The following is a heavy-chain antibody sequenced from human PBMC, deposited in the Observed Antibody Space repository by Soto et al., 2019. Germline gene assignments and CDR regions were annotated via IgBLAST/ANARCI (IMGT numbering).Heavy chain of an antibody. V-gene: IGHV3-53*01. Sequence: GGSLRLSCAASGFTFSSYGMHWVRQAPGKGLEWVAVIYSGGSTYYADSVKGRFTISRDNSKNTLYLQMNSLRAEDTAVYYCARGARGGHDAFDIWGQGTMVTVSS. CDR2: IYSGGST. CDR1: GFTFSSYG. D-gene: IGHD3-10*01. J-gene: IGHJ3*02. CDR3: ARGARGGHDAFDI.